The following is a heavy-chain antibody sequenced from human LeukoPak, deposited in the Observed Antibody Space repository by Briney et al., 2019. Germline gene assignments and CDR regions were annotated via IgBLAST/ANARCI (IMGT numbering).Heavy chain of an antibody. Sequence: GASVKVSCKASGYTFTYYDINWVRQAPGQGLEWMGWMNPNSGNTGYAQKFQGRVTITRNTSISTAYMELSSLGSEDTAVYYCARVSLYYYYMDVWSKGTTVTVSS. CDR2: MNPNSGNT. J-gene: IGHJ6*03. V-gene: IGHV1-8*03. CDR3: ARVSLYYYYMDV. CDR1: GYTFTYYD.